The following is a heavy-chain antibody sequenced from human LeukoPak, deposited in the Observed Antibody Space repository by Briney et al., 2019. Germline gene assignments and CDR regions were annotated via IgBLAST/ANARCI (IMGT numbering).Heavy chain of an antibody. D-gene: IGHD3-9*01. CDR1: GGSFSGYY. J-gene: IGHJ4*02. Sequence: SETLSLTCAVYGGSFSGYYWSWIRQPPGKGLEWIGEINHSGSTNYYPSLKSRVTISVDTSKNQFSLKLSSVTAADTAVYYCARYDYDILTGHYNFDYWGQGTLVTVSS. CDR2: INHSGST. V-gene: IGHV4-34*01. CDR3: ARYDYDILTGHYNFDY.